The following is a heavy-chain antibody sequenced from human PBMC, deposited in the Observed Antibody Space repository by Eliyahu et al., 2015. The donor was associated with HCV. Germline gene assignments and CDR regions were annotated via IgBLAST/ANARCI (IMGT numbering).Heavy chain of an antibody. D-gene: IGHD3-22*01. V-gene: IGHV1-46*01. CDR1: GYTFTSYY. J-gene: IGHJ3*02. Sequence: ASVKVSCKASGYTFTSYYMHWVRQAPGQGLEWMGIINPSGGSTSYAQKFQGRVTMTRDTSTSTVYMELSSLRSEDTAVYYCASYYYDSSGYYDDAFDIWGQGTMVTVSS. CDR3: ASYYYDSSGYYDDAFDI. CDR2: INPSGGST.